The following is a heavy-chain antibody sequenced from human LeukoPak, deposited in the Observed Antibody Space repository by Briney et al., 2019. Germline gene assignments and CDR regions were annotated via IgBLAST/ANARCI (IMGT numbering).Heavy chain of an antibody. CDR1: GFTFSNYG. V-gene: IGHV3-30*18. CDR3: AKPIMTTVTTLGLYFDY. Sequence: GGSLRLSCAASGFTFSNYGMHWVRQAPGKGLEWVAVISYDGSNRYYADSVKGRFTISRDNSKNTLYLQMNSLRAEDTAVYYCAKPIMTTVTTLGLYFDYWGQGALVTVSS. CDR2: ISYDGSNR. D-gene: IGHD4-17*01. J-gene: IGHJ4*02.